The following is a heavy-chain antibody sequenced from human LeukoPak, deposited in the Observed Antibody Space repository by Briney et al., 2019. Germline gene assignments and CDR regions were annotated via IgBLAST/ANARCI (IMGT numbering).Heavy chain of an antibody. J-gene: IGHJ4*02. CDR1: GFTFSSYS. CDR3: ARDLFDEYSSGWTYYFDY. V-gene: IGHV3-21*01. D-gene: IGHD6-19*01. Sequence: GALRLSCAASGFTFSSYSMNWVRQAPGKGLEWVSSISSSSSYIYYADSVKGRFTISRDNAKNSLYLQMNSLRAEDTAVYYCARDLFDEYSSGWTYYFDYWGQGTLVTVSS. CDR2: ISSSSSYI.